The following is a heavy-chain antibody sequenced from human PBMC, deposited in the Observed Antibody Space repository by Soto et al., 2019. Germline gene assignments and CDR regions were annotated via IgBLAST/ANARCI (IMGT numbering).Heavy chain of an antibody. Sequence: GGSLRLSCAASGFTFSNYDMHWVRQAPGKGLEWVAVISYDGSNKYYADSVRGRFTISRDNSKNTLYLQMNSLRADDTAVYCCAKAAATYYCSGGYCYNYYFDSWGQGTLVTVSS. CDR1: GFTFSNYD. J-gene: IGHJ4*02. CDR2: ISYDGSNK. CDR3: AKAAATYYCSGGYCYNYYFDS. V-gene: IGHV3-30*18. D-gene: IGHD2-15*01.